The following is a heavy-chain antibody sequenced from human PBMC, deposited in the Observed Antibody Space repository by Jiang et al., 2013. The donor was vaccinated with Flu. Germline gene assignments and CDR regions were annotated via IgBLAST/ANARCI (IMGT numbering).Heavy chain of an antibody. D-gene: IGHD7-27*01. CDR1: GYTFARYW. V-gene: IGHV5-51*01. J-gene: IGHJ2*01. CDR3: ARRSTNWPHYYFEL. CDR2: IFPIDSDT. Sequence: GAEVKKPGESLKISCQASGYTFARYWIGWVRQMPGKGLEWTGIIFPIDSDTKYSPSFQGQVTISVDKSINTAYLQWSSLKTSDTAIYYCARRSTNWPHYYFELWGRGTLVTVSS.